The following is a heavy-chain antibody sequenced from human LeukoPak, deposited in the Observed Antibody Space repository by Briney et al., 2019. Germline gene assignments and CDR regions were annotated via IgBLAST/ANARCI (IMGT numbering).Heavy chain of an antibody. CDR1: GGSISSYY. CDR3: ARHQWLDTYYYYYMDV. Sequence: PSETLSLTCTVSGGSISSYYWSWIRQPPGKGLKWIGYIYYSGSTSYSPSLRSRVTISVDTSKNQFSLKLSSVTAADTAVYYCARHQWLDTYYYYYMDVWGKGTTVTVSS. D-gene: IGHD6-19*01. CDR2: IYYSGST. J-gene: IGHJ6*03. V-gene: IGHV4-59*01.